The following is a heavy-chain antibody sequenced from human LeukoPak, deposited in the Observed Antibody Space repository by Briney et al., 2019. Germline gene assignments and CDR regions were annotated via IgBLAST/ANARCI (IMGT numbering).Heavy chain of an antibody. D-gene: IGHD3-9*01. CDR1: GYTFTSYY. CDR3: ASGKYYDILTGYYMNAFDI. V-gene: IGHV1-46*01. Sequence: ASVKVSCKASGYTFTSYYMHWVRQAPGQGLEWMGIINPSGGSTSYAQKFQGRVTMTRNTSISTAYMELSSLRSEDTAVYYCASGKYYDILTGYYMNAFDIWGQGTMVTVSS. CDR2: INPSGGST. J-gene: IGHJ3*02.